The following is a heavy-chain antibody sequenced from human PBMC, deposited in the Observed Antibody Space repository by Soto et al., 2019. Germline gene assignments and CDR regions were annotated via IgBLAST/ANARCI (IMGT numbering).Heavy chain of an antibody. J-gene: IGHJ6*02. V-gene: IGHV4-38-2*02. CDR1: GYSISSGYY. Sequence: SETLSLTCAVSGYSISSGYYWGWIRQPPGKGLEWIGSIYHSGSTYYNPSLKSRVTISVDTSKNQFSLKLSSVTAAETAVYYCARDRGGCSSTSCYSIVFYYYYGMDVWGQGTKVTVYS. D-gene: IGHD2-2*02. CDR2: IYHSGST. CDR3: ARDRGGCSSTSCYSIVFYYYYGMDV.